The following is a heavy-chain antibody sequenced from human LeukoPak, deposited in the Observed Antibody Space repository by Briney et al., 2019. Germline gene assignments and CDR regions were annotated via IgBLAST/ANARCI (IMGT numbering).Heavy chain of an antibody. CDR2: MNIDGSEK. Sequence: GGSLRLSCAASGFTFSSYSMNWVRQAPGKRLEWVANMNIDGSEKYYADSVKGRFTISKDNARNSVYLQMNSLRVEDTAVYYCARDPVEWELLLDYWGQGTLVTVSS. J-gene: IGHJ4*02. V-gene: IGHV3-7*01. D-gene: IGHD1-26*01. CDR1: GFTFSSYS. CDR3: ARDPVEWELLLDY.